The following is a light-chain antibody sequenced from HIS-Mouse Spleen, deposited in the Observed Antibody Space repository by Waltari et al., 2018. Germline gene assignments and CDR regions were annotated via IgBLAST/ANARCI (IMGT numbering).Light chain of an antibody. J-gene: IGKJ1*01. Sequence: DIQLTQSPSFLSASGEDRVTITCRASHGISSYLDWYQQKPGKAPKLLIYSASTEQSGVPSRFSGSGSGTEFTLTISSLQPEDFATYYCLQLNHYPPTFGQGTKVEIK. CDR3: LQLNHYPPT. CDR1: HGISSY. V-gene: IGKV1-9*01. CDR2: SAS.